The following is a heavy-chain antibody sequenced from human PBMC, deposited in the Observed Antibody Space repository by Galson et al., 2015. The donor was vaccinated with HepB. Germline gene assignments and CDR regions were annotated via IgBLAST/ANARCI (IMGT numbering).Heavy chain of an antibody. CDR1: GGTFSSYS. D-gene: IGHD3-10*01. V-gene: IGHV1-69*13. J-gene: IGHJ4*02. Sequence: SVKVSCKASGGTFSSYSIIWVRQAPGQGLEWMGGIIPIFGTANYAQKFQGRVTIAADESTSTAYMVLRSLRYEDTAVYSCAYFTSGSAEGWHYWGQGNLVTVSS. CDR2: IIPIFGTA. CDR3: AYFTSGSAEGWHY.